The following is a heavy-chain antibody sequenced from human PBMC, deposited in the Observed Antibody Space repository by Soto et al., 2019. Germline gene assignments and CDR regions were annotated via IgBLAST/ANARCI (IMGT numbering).Heavy chain of an antibody. CDR1: GFTVSSNY. D-gene: IGHD5-12*01. J-gene: IGHJ6*02. Sequence: GGSLRLPCAASGFTVSSNYMSWVRQAPGKGLEWVSVIYSGGSTYYADSVKGRFTISRDNAKNSLYLQMNSLRAEDTAVYYCARDLRNIVATTLEDYYYGMDVWGQGTTVTVSS. CDR2: IYSGGST. CDR3: ARDLRNIVATTLEDYYYGMDV. V-gene: IGHV3-53*01.